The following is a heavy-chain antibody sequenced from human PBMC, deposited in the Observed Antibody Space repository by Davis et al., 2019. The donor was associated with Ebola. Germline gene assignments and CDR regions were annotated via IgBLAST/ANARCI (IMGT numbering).Heavy chain of an antibody. J-gene: IGHJ6*02. V-gene: IGHV6-1*01. CDR1: GDSVSSGA. Sequence: HSQTLSLTCVISGDSVSSGAWNWIRQSPSRGLEWLGRTYYTSKWHNDYGESVKSRISINPDTSKNQLSLQLNSVTPEDAAVYYCVRGWGRSGLDVWGQGTTVTVSS. CDR2: TYYTSKWHN. D-gene: IGHD3-16*01. CDR3: VRGWGRSGLDV.